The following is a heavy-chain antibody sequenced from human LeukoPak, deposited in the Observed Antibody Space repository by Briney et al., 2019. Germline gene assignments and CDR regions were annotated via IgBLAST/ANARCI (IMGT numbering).Heavy chain of an antibody. D-gene: IGHD2-2*02. CDR2: ISSSGSTI. V-gene: IGHV3-48*03. J-gene: IGHJ6*04. Sequence: GGSLRLSCAASEFTFSSYEMNWVRQAPGKGLEWVSYISSSGSTIYYADSVKGRFTISRDNAKNPLYLQMNSLRAEDTAVYYCARDLGYCTSTSCYSLYGMDVWGKGTTVTVSS. CDR3: ARDLGYCTSTSCYSLYGMDV. CDR1: EFTFSSYE.